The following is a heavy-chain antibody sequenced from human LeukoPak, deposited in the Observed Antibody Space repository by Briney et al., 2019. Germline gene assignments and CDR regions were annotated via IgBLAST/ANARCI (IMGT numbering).Heavy chain of an antibody. J-gene: IGHJ5*02. CDR1: GYTFTSYG. Sequence: ASVKVSCKASGYTFTSYGISWVRQAPGQGLEWMGWISAYNGNTNYAQKLQGRVTMTTDTSTSTAYMELRSLRSDDTAVYYCAREGYYYDSSGYPNWFDPWGQGTLVTVSS. V-gene: IGHV1-18*01. D-gene: IGHD3-22*01. CDR3: AREGYYYDSSGYPNWFDP. CDR2: ISAYNGNT.